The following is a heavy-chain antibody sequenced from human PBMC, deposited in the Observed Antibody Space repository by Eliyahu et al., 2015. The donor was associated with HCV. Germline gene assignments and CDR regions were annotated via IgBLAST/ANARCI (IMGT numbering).Heavy chain of an antibody. Sequence: RLRQAPGPGLEWPGGTYYSGSTYYNPSLKSRVTISVDTSKNQFSLKLSSVTAADTAVYYCARDELGGRRGMATIPLAFDIWGQGTMVTVSS. V-gene: IGHV4-39*07. J-gene: IGHJ3*02. CDR3: ARDELGGRRGMATIPLAFDI. D-gene: IGHD5-24*01. CDR2: TYYSGST.